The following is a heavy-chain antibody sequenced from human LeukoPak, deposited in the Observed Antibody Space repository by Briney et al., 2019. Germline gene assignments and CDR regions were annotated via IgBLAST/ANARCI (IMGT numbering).Heavy chain of an antibody. D-gene: IGHD2-2*01. Sequence: SETLSLTCAVYGGSFSGYYWSWIRQAPGKGLEWIGEINHSGSTNYNPSLKSRVTISVDTSKNQFSLKLSSVTAADTAVYYCARGGYCSSTSCSRFDYWGQGTLVTVSS. CDR3: ARGGYCSSTSCSRFDY. V-gene: IGHV4-34*01. J-gene: IGHJ4*02. CDR2: INHSGST. CDR1: GGSFSGYY.